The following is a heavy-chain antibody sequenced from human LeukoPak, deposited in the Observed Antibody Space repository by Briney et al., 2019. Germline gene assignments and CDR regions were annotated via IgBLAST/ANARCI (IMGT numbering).Heavy chain of an antibody. CDR1: GYTFTSYY. Sequence: SVKVSCKASGYTFTSYYMHWVRQAPGQGLEWMGRIIPILGIANYAQKFQGRVTITADKSTSTAYMELSSLRSEDTAVYYCARDTKTYYYDSSGHHFDYWGQGTLVTVSS. CDR2: IIPILGIA. D-gene: IGHD3-22*01. CDR3: ARDTKTYYYDSSGHHFDY. J-gene: IGHJ4*02. V-gene: IGHV1-69*04.